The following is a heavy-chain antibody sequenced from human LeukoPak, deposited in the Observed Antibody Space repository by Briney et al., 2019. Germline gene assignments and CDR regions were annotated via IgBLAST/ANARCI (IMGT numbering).Heavy chain of an antibody. CDR2: INHSGST. Sequence: SETLSLTCAVYGGSFSGYYWSWLRQPPGKGLEWIGEINHSGSTNYNPSLKSRVTISVDTSKNQFSLKLSSVTAADTAVYYCAREGYSYARAFDIWGQGTMVTVSS. CDR3: AREGYSYARAFDI. J-gene: IGHJ3*02. D-gene: IGHD5-18*01. V-gene: IGHV4-34*01. CDR1: GGSFSGYY.